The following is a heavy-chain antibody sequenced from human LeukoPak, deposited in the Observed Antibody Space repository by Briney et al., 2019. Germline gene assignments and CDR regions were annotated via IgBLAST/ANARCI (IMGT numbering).Heavy chain of an antibody. J-gene: IGHJ6*02. Sequence: GGSLRLSCAASGFTFSSYAMSWVRQAPGKGLEWVSAISGSGGSTYYADSVKGRFTVSRGNSKNTLYLQMNSLRAEDTAVYYCARVAHPAELLRWGYYYYGMDVWGQGTTVTVSS. CDR1: GFTFSSYA. CDR3: ARVAHPAELLRWGYYYYGMDV. CDR2: ISGSGGST. V-gene: IGHV3-23*01. D-gene: IGHD3-10*02.